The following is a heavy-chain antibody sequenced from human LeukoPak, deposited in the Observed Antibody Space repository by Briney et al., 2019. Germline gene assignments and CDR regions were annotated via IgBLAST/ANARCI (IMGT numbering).Heavy chain of an antibody. CDR3: AKVRYDSSGYQSPYFDY. CDR2: ISGSGSSST. D-gene: IGHD3-22*01. CDR1: GFTFSSYA. V-gene: IGHV3-23*01. Sequence: PGGSLRLSCAASGFTFSSYAMSWVRQAPGKGLEWVSVISGSGSSSTYYADSVKGRFTISRDNSKNTLYLQMNSLRAEDTAVYYCAKVRYDSSGYQSPYFDYWGQGTLVTVSS. J-gene: IGHJ4*02.